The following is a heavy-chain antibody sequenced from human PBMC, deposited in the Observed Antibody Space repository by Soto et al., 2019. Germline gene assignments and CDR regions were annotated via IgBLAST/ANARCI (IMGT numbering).Heavy chain of an antibody. CDR2: ISGSGGST. D-gene: IGHD6-19*01. CDR1: GFTFSSYA. CDR3: AKVRLGSGWSRDHDAFDI. V-gene: IGHV3-23*01. J-gene: IGHJ3*02. Sequence: PGGSLRLSCAASGFTFSSYAMSWVRQAPGKGLEWVSAISGSGGSTYYADSAKGRFTISRDNSKNTLYLQMNSLRAEDTAVYYCAKVRLGSGWSRDHDAFDIWGQGTMVTVSS.